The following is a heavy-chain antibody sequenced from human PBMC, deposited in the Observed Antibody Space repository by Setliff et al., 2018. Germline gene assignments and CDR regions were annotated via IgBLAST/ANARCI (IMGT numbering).Heavy chain of an antibody. CDR2: ISHSGDP. V-gene: IGHV4-34*01. CDR3: ARAPQYSNFWYALSWFDP. Sequence: SETLSLTCAVYGGSFSGYHWSWIRQPPGKGLEWIGEISHSGDPNYNPSLKSRVTISLDTPKNQFSLKLTSVTAADTAVYYCARAPQYSNFWYALSWFDPWGQGTLVTVSS. J-gene: IGHJ5*02. D-gene: IGHD3-3*01. CDR1: GGSFSGYH.